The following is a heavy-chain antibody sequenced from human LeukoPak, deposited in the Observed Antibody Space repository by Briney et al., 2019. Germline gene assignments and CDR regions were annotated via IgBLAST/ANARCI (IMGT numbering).Heavy chain of an antibody. J-gene: IGHJ4*02. CDR2: ISGSGGST. Sequence: GGSLRLPCAASGFTFSSYGMSWVRQAPGKGLEWVSAISGSGGSTYYADSVKGRFTISRDNSKNTLYLQMNSLRAEDTAVYYCAKGPVVSLPYYFDYWGQGTLVTVSS. V-gene: IGHV3-23*01. CDR1: GFTFSSYG. CDR3: AKGPVVSLPYYFDY. D-gene: IGHD2-15*01.